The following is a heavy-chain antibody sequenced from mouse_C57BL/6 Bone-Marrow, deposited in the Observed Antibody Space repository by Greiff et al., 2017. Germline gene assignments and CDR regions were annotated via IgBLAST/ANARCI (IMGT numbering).Heavy chain of an antibody. Sequence: VQLQQSGPVLVKPGPSVTISCKASGFTFTDYYMHWVKQSHGKSLEWIGLVYPYNGGTSYNQKFTGKATLTVDTSSSTAYMKLNVLPSDDSAVYYFASFSLYNYGSSPLYCWGQGTTLTVSS. D-gene: IGHD1-1*01. CDR3: ASFSLYNYGSSPLYC. V-gene: IGHV1-36*01. CDR1: GFTFTDYY. CDR2: VYPYNGGT. J-gene: IGHJ2*01.